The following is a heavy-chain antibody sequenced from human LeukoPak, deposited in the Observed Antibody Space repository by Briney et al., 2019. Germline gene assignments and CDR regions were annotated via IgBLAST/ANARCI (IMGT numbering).Heavy chain of an antibody. Sequence: SETLSLTCTVSGGSISSYYWSWIRQPPGKGLEWIGYIYYSGSTNYNPSLKSRVTISVDTSKNQFSLKLSSVTAADTAVYYCARDLTAGMVYWGQGTLVTVSS. CDR3: ARDLTAGMVY. CDR2: IYYSGST. J-gene: IGHJ4*02. D-gene: IGHD6-13*01. V-gene: IGHV4-59*01. CDR1: GGSISSYY.